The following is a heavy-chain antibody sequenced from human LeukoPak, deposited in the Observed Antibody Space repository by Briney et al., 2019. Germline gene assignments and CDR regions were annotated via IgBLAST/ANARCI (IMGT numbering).Heavy chain of an antibody. Sequence: ASVKVSCKTSGYTFSDYYIHWIRQAPGQGLEWVGWINPNSGDTDYAQKFQGRVTVTRDTSISTAYMELGRLRSDDTAVYYCARGGKVGVSPAFDIWGQGTMVTVSS. J-gene: IGHJ3*02. CDR3: ARGGKVGVSPAFDI. CDR1: GYTFSDYY. CDR2: INPNSGDT. D-gene: IGHD1-26*01. V-gene: IGHV1-2*02.